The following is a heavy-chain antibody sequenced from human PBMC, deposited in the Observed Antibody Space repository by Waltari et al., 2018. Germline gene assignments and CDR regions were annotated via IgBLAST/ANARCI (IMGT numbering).Heavy chain of an antibody. V-gene: IGHV3-30*02. CDR3: AKDGSFVVVPEAMFDYYMDV. J-gene: IGHJ6*03. CDR1: GFTFSSHG. D-gene: IGHD2-2*01. CDR2: IRYDGSNE. Sequence: QVKLVESGGGVVQPGGSLRLSGAASGFTFSSHGMPWVRQAPGKGLEGVAFIRYDGSNEYYADSVKGRFTISRDNSKNTLSLQMNSLRAEDTAVYYCAKDGSFVVVPEAMFDYYMDVWGRGTTVTVSS.